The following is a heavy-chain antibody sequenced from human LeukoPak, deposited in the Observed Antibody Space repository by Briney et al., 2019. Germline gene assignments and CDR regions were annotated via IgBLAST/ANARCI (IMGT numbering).Heavy chain of an antibody. Sequence: ASVKVSCKASGYTFTGYYLHWVRQAPGQGLEWTGWISPNSGDTSFAQKFQGRVTMTRDTSISTAYMELSRLRSDDTAVYYCARVGPLYYFDYWGQGTLVTVSS. V-gene: IGHV1-2*02. CDR3: ARVGPLYYFDY. CDR1: GYTFTGYY. CDR2: ISPNSGDT. J-gene: IGHJ4*02. D-gene: IGHD1-26*01.